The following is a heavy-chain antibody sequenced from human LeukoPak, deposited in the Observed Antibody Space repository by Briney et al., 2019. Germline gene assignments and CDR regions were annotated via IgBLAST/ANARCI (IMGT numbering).Heavy chain of an antibody. J-gene: IGHJ4*02. Sequence: GGSLRLSCAASGFTFSDYYMSWIRQAPGKGLEWVSYVSSSSSYTNYADSVKGRFTISRDNAKNSLYLQMNSLRAEDTAVYYCAKDPARNYYDSSEPNWGQGTLVTVSS. D-gene: IGHD3-22*01. V-gene: IGHV3-11*05. CDR3: AKDPARNYYDSSEPN. CDR1: GFTFSDYY. CDR2: VSSSSSYT.